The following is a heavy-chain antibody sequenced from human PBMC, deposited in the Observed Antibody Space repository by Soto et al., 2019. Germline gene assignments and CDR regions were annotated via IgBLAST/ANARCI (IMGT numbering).Heavy chain of an antibody. V-gene: IGHV4-59*08. CDR2: VYNTGGT. D-gene: IGHD1-1*01. J-gene: IGHJ6*02. CDR3: VRQGIGNLHGLVDV. Sequence: QVQLQQSGPGLVKPSEPLSLTCTVSSGPSSSHNWGWIRQSPGRGLEWIGYVYNTGGTSYNPSLKSRVTISADTSANHISLTLSSVTAADTAIYYCVRQGIGNLHGLVDVWGQGTTVSVSS. CDR1: SGPSSSHN.